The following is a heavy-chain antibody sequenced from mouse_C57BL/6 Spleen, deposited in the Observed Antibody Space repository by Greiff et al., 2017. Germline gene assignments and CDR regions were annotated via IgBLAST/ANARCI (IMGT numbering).Heavy chain of an antibody. CDR1: GFNIKDDY. CDR3: TTWDPAWFAY. J-gene: IGHJ3*01. D-gene: IGHD4-1*01. V-gene: IGHV14-4*01. Sequence: EVQLQQSGAELVRPGASVKLSCTASGFNIKDDYMHWVKQSPEQGLEWIGWIDPENGDTEYASKFQGKATITADTSSNTAYLQLSSLTSEDTAVYYCTTWDPAWFAYWGQGTLVTVSA. CDR2: IDPENGDT.